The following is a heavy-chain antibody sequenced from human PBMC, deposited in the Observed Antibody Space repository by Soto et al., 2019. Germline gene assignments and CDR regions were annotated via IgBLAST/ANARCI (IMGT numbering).Heavy chain of an antibody. V-gene: IGHV3-15*01. CDR3: TTDMWRIAVVVGSTGYFNP. D-gene: IGHD2-15*01. Sequence: GGSLRLSCAASGFTFSDAWMSWVRQAPGKGLDWVGRMKSKSDGGTTEYATPVRGRFTISRDDSKNTLYLQINSLKTEDTAVYYCTTDMWRIAVVVGSTGYFNPWGQGTLVTVSS. CDR1: GFTFSDAW. J-gene: IGHJ5*02. CDR2: MKSKSDGGTT.